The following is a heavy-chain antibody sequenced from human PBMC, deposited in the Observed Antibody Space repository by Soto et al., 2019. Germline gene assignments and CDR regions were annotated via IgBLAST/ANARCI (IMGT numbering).Heavy chain of an antibody. CDR1: GESFGAYY. J-gene: IGHJ4*02. V-gene: IGHV4-34*01. D-gene: IGHD4-17*01. CDR2: VYHSGDT. Sequence: VHLQQWGAGLLRPSETLSLTCTVSGESFGAYYWSWIRQSPGKGLEWIGEVYHSGDTKYNPSLKSRVIISGDPSKNLFALGMTSMTAAGTVVYYCARGFSNSVTTRFDSWGQGTLVTVSS. CDR3: ARGFSNSVTTRFDS.